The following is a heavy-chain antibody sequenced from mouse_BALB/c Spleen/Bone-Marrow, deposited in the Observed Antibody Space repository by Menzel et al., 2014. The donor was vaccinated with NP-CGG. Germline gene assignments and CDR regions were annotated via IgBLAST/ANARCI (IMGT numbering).Heavy chain of an antibody. CDR1: GYSITSDSA. J-gene: IGHJ3*01. V-gene: IGHV3-2*02. Sequence: EVQGVESGPGLVKPSQSLSLTCTVTGYSITSDSAWNWIRQFPGNKLEWMVYISYSGSTSYNPSLKSRISITRDTSKNQFCLQLNSVTTEDTATYYCARRGYYGNFLFAYWGQGTLVTVSA. D-gene: IGHD2-1*01. CDR2: ISYSGST. CDR3: ARRGYYGNFLFAY.